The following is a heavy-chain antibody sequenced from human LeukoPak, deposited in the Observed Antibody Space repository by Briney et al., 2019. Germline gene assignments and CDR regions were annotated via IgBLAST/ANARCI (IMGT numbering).Heavy chain of an antibody. CDR1: GYTFTSYG. V-gene: IGHV1-18*01. CDR2: ISAYNGNT. CDR3: ARDYHYYDSSGSSGY. D-gene: IGHD3-22*01. Sequence: ASVKVSCNASGYTFTSYGISWVRQSPGQGLEWMGWISAYNGNTNYAQKLQGRVTMTTDTSTSTAYMELRSLRSDDTAVYYCARDYHYYDSSGSSGYWGQGTLVTVSS. J-gene: IGHJ4*02.